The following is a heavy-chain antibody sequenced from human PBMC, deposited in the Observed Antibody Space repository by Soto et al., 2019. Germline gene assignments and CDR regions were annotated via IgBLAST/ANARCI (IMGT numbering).Heavy chain of an antibody. CDR3: ARSDDFWSGYYP. D-gene: IGHD3-3*01. J-gene: IGHJ5*02. CDR1: GYTLTSYD. CDR2: MNPNSGNA. V-gene: IGHV1-8*01. Sequence: ASVKVSCKASGYTLTSYDINWVRQATGQGLEWMGWMNPNSGNAGYAQKFQGRVTMTRNTSISTAYMELSSLRSEDTAVYYCARSDDFWSGYYPWGQGTLVTVSS.